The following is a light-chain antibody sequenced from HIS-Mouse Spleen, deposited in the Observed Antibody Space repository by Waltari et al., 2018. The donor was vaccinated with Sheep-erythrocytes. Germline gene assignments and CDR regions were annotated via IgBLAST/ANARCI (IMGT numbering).Light chain of an antibody. Sequence: SYELTQPPSVSVSPGQTARITCSGDALPKKYAYWYQQKSGQAPVLVIYEDSKRPSGNPERVSGSSSGTMATLTISGAQVEDEADYYCYSTDSSGNGVFGGGTKLTVL. CDR2: EDS. CDR3: YSTDSSGNGV. CDR1: ALPKKY. V-gene: IGLV3-10*01. J-gene: IGLJ2*01.